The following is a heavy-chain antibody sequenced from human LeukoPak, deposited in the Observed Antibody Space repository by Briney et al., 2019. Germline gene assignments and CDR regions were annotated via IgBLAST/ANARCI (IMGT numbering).Heavy chain of an antibody. CDR1: GYNFKTHA. V-gene: IGHV1-18*01. D-gene: IGHD3-3*01. CDR3: ARFWVFGADTSPPYHQGMDL. Sequence: ASVKVSCQTSGYNFKTHAVSWVRQVPGPGLEWMGWISGYNGDTAFAQKFQGRVTMTKDTSTTTAYMELRSLTSDDTAVYYCARFWVFGADTSPPYHQGMDLWGRGTTVTVSS. CDR2: ISGYNGDT. J-gene: IGHJ6*02.